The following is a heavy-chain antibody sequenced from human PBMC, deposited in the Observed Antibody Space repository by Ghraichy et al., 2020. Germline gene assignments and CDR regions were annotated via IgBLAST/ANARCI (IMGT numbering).Heavy chain of an antibody. CDR1: GFTFDDYT. Sequence: SLNISCTASGFTFDDYTMHWVRQAPGKGPEWVSGIIQNSDYIVYVDSVKGRYTISRNNAKNSLYLQMNSLSAEDTAFYYCANLLPWGQGTLVTVSS. J-gene: IGHJ4*02. CDR2: IIQNSDYI. D-gene: IGHD2/OR15-2a*01. CDR3: ANLLP. V-gene: IGHV3-9*01.